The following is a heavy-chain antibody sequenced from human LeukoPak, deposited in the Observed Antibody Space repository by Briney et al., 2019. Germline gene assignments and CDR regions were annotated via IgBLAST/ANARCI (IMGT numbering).Heavy chain of an antibody. Sequence: GGSLRLSCAASGFTFSNYWMHWVRQAPGKGLVWASRVNGDGSATNYADSVKGRFTISRDNAKNTLYLQMNSLRPEDTAVYYCARNHYGSVDYWGQGTLVTVSS. CDR2: VNGDGSAT. CDR1: GFTFSNYW. CDR3: ARNHYGSVDY. V-gene: IGHV3-74*01. D-gene: IGHD3-10*01. J-gene: IGHJ4*02.